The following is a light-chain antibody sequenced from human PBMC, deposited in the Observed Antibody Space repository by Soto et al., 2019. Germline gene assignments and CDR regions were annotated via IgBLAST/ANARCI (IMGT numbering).Light chain of an antibody. CDR1: SSDVGGYNY. J-gene: IGLJ2*01. CDR2: DVN. Sequence: QSVLTQPASVSGSPGQSITISCTGTSSDVGGYNYVSWYQQHPGKAPKLMIYDVNNRPSGVSNRFSDSKSGNTASLTISGLQAEDEADYYCSSYTGSSTYVVFGGGTKLTVL. CDR3: SSYTGSSTYVV. V-gene: IGLV2-14*01.